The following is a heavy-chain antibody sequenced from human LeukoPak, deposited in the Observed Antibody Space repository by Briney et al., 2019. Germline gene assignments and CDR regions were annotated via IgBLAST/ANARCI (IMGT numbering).Heavy chain of an antibody. J-gene: IGHJ5*02. V-gene: IGHV3-23*01. CDR3: AKEIVVVVAATRWFDP. D-gene: IGHD2-15*01. Sequence: GGSLRLSCAATGFTFSSYAMSWVRQAPGKGLEWVSAISGSGGSTYYADSVKGRFTISRDNSKNTLYLQMNSLRAEDTAVHYCAKEIVVVVAATRWFDPWGQGTLVTVSS. CDR1: GFTFSSYA. CDR2: ISGSGGST.